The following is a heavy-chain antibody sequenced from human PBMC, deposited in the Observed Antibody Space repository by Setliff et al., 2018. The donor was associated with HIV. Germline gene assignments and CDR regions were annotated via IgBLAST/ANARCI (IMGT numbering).Heavy chain of an antibody. V-gene: IGHV1-18*01. CDR3: ARMGYIDSSGYPDH. J-gene: IGHJ5*02. D-gene: IGHD3-22*01. Sequence: ASVKVSCKASGDTFTRFGFTWVRQAPVQGLEWMGWVSAYNGKTRYAQNFQDRVTMTTDTSTSTAYMELRSLTSDDTAVYFCARMGYIDSSGYPDHWGQGTLVTVSS. CDR1: GDTFTRFG. CDR2: VSAYNGKT.